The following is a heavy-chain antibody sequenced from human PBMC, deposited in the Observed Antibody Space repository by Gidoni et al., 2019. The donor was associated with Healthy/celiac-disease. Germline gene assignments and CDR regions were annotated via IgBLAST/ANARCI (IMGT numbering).Heavy chain of an antibody. D-gene: IGHD6-13*01. CDR2: INAGNGNT. CDR1: GYAFTSYA. J-gene: IGHJ5*02. V-gene: IGHV1-3*01. Sequence: QVQLVQSGAEVKKPGASVKVSCKASGYAFTSYAMHWVRQAPGQRLEWMGWINAGNGNTKYSQKFQGRVTITRDTSASTAYMELSSLRSEDTAVYYCAREGSRGAAARFDPWGQGTLVTVSS. CDR3: AREGSRGAAARFDP.